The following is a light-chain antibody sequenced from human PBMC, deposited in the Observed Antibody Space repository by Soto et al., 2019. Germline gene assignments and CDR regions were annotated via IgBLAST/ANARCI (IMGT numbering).Light chain of an antibody. CDR1: QSVSSY. Sequence: EIVLTQSPATLSLSPGERATLSCRASQSVSSYLAWYQQKPGQAPRLLIYDASNRATGIPARFSGSGSRTDFTLTISSLELEDFAVYYCQQRSNWLYTFGQGTKLEIK. V-gene: IGKV3-11*01. CDR2: DAS. J-gene: IGKJ2*01. CDR3: QQRSNWLYT.